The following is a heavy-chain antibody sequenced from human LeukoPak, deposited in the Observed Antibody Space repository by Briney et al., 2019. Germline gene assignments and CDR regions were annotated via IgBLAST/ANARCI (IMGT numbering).Heavy chain of an antibody. Sequence: GGSLRLSCTASGFTFGDYAMSRFRQAPGKGLEWVANIKQDGSEKYYVDSVKGRFTISRDNAKNSLYLQMNSLRAEDTAVYYCARDGWDYWGQGTLVTVSS. D-gene: IGHD2-15*01. CDR1: GFTFGDYA. J-gene: IGHJ4*02. CDR2: IKQDGSEK. CDR3: ARDGWDY. V-gene: IGHV3-7*01.